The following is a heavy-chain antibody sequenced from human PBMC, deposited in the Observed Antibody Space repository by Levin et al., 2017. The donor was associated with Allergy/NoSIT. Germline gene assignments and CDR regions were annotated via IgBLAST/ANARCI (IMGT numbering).Heavy chain of an antibody. Sequence: SQTLSLTCTVSGFSLSTSGMRMCWIRQPPGQALEWLARIDWDDDKFYRTSLQTRLTIAKDTSKNQVVLTMTNMDPMDTATYYCARMGLGGSYFYFDYWGQGALVTVSS. V-gene: IGHV2-70*04. CDR1: GFSLSTSGMR. J-gene: IGHJ4*02. CDR2: IDWDDDK. D-gene: IGHD1-26*01. CDR3: ARMGLGGSYFYFDY.